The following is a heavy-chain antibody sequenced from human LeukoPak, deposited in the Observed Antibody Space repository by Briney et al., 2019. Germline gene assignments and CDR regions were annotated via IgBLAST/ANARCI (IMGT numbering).Heavy chain of an antibody. V-gene: IGHV5-51*01. CDR3: ARSSCSSTSCYRGLYYYGMDV. Sequence: GESLKISCKGSGYSFTSYWIGWVRPMPGKGLEWMGIIYPGDSDTRYSPSFQGQVTISADKSISTAYLQWSSLKASDTAMYYCARSSCSSTSCYRGLYYYGMDVWGQGTTVTVSS. D-gene: IGHD2-2*01. J-gene: IGHJ6*02. CDR2: IYPGDSDT. CDR1: GYSFTSYW.